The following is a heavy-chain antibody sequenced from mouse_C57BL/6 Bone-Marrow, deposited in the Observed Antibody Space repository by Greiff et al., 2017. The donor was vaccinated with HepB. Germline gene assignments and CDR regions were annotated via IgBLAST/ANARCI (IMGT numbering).Heavy chain of an antibody. V-gene: IGHV5-6*01. CDR3: ASPIYYDYDGGFAY. CDR1: GFTFSSYG. J-gene: IGHJ3*01. Sequence: VQLKESGGDLVKPGGSLKLSCAASGFTFSSYGMSWVRQTPDKRLEWVATISSGGSYTYYPDSVKGRFTISRDNAKNTLYLQMSSLKSEDTAMYYCASPIYYDYDGGFAYWGQGTLVTVSA. CDR2: ISSGGSYT. D-gene: IGHD2-4*01.